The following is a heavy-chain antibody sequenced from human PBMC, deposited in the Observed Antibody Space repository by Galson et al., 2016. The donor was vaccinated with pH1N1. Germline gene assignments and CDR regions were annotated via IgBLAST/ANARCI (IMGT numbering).Heavy chain of an antibody. V-gene: IGHV5-51*01. J-gene: IGHJ5*01. Sequence: QSGAEVKKPGESLKISCKGSGYEFGRYWIVWVRQMPGKGLEYMGTIYPDDSDTRYHPAFQGQVIISGDRSINAVYLQWSSPKASDSGIYYCARRTISARPGWFDSWGQGTLVTVSS. CDR1: GYEFGRYW. CDR2: IYPDDSDT. D-gene: IGHD6-6*01. CDR3: ARRTISARPGWFDS.